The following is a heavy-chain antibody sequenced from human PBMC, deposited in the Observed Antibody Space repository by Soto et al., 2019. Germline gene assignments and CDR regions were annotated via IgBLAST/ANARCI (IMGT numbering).Heavy chain of an antibody. J-gene: IGHJ4*02. CDR3: ARGGSGSYSAFDY. Sequence: QVQLVQSGVEVKKPGASVKVSCKASAYSFTSYGIDWVRQAPGQGFEWMGWISGYNGHTNYAQKLQGRVIMTTATSTSTAYMELRSLRSDDTAVYYCARGGSGSYSAFDYWGQGTLVTVSS. D-gene: IGHD1-26*01. CDR1: AYSFTSYG. V-gene: IGHV1-18*01. CDR2: ISGYNGHT.